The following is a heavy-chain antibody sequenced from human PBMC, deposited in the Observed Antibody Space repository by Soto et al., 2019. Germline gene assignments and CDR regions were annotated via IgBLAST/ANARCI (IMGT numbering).Heavy chain of an antibody. CDR2: ISSSSSYI. CDR3: ASYVDTAMVTGG. CDR1: GFTFSSYS. D-gene: IGHD5-18*01. V-gene: IGHV3-21*01. J-gene: IGHJ4*02. Sequence: EVQLVESGGGLVKPGGSLRLSCAASGFTFSSYSMNWVRQAPGKGLEWVSSISSSSSYIYYADSVKGRFTISRDNAKNSLYLQMNSLRAEDTAVYYCASYVDTAMVTGGWGQGTLVTVSS.